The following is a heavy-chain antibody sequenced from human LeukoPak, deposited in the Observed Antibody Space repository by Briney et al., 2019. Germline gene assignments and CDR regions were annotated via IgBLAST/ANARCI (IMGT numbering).Heavy chain of an antibody. V-gene: IGHV7-4-1*02. CDR2: INTNTGNP. Sequence: AASVKVSCTASGYTFTSYAMNWVRQAPGQGLEWMGWINTNTGNPTYAQGFTGRFVFSLGTSVSTAYLQISSLKVEDTAVYYCASNTGVNWYYGMDVWGQGTTVTVSS. D-gene: IGHD1-1*01. CDR3: ASNTGVNWYYGMDV. J-gene: IGHJ6*02. CDR1: GYTFTSYA.